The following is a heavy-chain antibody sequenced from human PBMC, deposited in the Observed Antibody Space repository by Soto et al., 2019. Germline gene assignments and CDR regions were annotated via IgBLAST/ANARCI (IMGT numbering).Heavy chain of an antibody. CDR2: TWYDGSNK. J-gene: IGHJ6*02. CDR1: GFTFSSYG. V-gene: IGHV3-33*01. Sequence: QVQLVESGGGVVQPGRSLRLSCAASGFTFSSYGMHWVRQAPGKGLEWVAVTWYDGSNKYYADSVKGRFTISRDNSKNTLYLQMNSLRAEDTAVYYCASNYGMDVWGQGTTVTVSS. CDR3: ASNYGMDV.